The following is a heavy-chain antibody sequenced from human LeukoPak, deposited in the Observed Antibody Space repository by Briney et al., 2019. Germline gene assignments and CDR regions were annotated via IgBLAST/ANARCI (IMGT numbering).Heavy chain of an antibody. J-gene: IGHJ4*02. V-gene: IGHV3-30-3*02. CDR1: GFTFSSYA. CDR3: ASPDYGDYEGVPFDY. CDR2: ISYDGSNK. Sequence: GGSLRLSCAGSGFTFSSYAMHWVRQAPGKGLEWVAVISYDGSNKYYADSVKGRFTISRDNSKNTLYLQMNSLRAEDTAVYYCASPDYGDYEGVPFDYWGQGTLVTVSS. D-gene: IGHD4-17*01.